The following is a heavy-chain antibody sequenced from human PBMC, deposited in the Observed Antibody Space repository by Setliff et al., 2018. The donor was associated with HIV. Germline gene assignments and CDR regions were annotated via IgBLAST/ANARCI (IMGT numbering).Heavy chain of an antibody. J-gene: IGHJ4*02. V-gene: IGHV4-4*09. CDR2: IYNSGST. CDR3: ARKGDWNYPYDY. D-gene: IGHD1-7*01. CDR1: GGSISSYR. Sequence: SETLSLTCTVSGGSISSYRWGWIRQSPGKGLEWIGNIYNSGSTYYNPSLKGRVTISEDPSKNQFSLKLTSVTAADTAVYYCARKGDWNYPYDYWGQGRLVTVSS.